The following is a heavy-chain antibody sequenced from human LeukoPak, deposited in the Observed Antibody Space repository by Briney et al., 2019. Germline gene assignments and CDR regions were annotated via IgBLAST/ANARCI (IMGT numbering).Heavy chain of an antibody. V-gene: IGHV4-39*07. CDR3: ARGSMGGSGSYYRDYYYGMDV. CDR1: GGSISSSSYY. D-gene: IGHD3-10*01. J-gene: IGHJ6*02. CDR2: IYYSGST. Sequence: SETLSLTCTVSGGSISSSSYYWGWIRQPPGKGLEWIGSIYYSGSTYYNPSLKSRLTMSVDTSKNQFSLKLNSVTAADTAVYYCARGSMGGSGSYYRDYYYGMDVWGQGTTVTVSS.